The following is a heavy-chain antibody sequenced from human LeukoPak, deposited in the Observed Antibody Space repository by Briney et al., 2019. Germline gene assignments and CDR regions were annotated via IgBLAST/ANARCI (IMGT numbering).Heavy chain of an antibody. J-gene: IGHJ4*02. D-gene: IGHD6-19*01. V-gene: IGHV3-23*01. CDR1: RFSFSTYA. CDR3: AKRGDHCSGGGCYLDY. CDR2: ISSSGDNT. Sequence: GGSLRLSCAASRFSFSTYAMNWVRQAPGRGLEWVSTISSSGDNTFHADSVRGRFTISRDNSKSTLYLQMNSLRAEDKAVYFCAKRGDHCSGGGCYLDYWGQGTLVTVSS.